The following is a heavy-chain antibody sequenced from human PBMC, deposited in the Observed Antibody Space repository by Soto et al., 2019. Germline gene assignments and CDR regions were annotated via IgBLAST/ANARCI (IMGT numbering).Heavy chain of an antibody. CDR2: IHYSGST. CDR1: GDSISSYY. CDR3: ARWTSGGYNWFDP. V-gene: IGHV4-59*01. D-gene: IGHD3-10*01. J-gene: IGHJ5*02. Sequence: QVQLQESGPGLVKPSETLSLTCTVSGDSISSYYWSWIRQPPGKGLEWIGCIHYSGSTNYNPSLKSRVTISVDTSKNQFSLKLSSVTAADTGVYYCARWTSGGYNWFDPWGQGTLVTVSS.